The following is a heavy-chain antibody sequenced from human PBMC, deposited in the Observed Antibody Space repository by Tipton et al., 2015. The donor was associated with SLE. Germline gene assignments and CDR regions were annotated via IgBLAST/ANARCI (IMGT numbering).Heavy chain of an antibody. Sequence: TLSLTCAVYGGSFSGYYWSWIRQPPGKGLVWIGEINHSGSTNYNPSLKRRVTISVDTSKNQFSLKLSSVTAADTAVYYCATLFSPNWGQGTLVTVSS. CDR2: INHSGST. V-gene: IGHV4-34*01. D-gene: IGHD2/OR15-2a*01. CDR1: GGSFSGYY. CDR3: ATLFSPN. J-gene: IGHJ4*02.